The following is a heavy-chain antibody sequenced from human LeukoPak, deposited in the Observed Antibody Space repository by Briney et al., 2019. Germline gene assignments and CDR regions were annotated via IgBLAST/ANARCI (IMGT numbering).Heavy chain of an antibody. V-gene: IGHV3-30*02. J-gene: IGHJ6*03. CDR2: IRYDGSNK. D-gene: IGHD1-26*01. Sequence: PGGSLRLSCAASGFTFSSYAMHWVRQAPGKGLEWVAFIRYDGSNKYYADSVKGRFTISRDNSKNTLYLQMNSLRGEDTAVYYCAKDGDTMSGTYYYDMDVWGKGTTVTIS. CDR3: AKDGDTMSGTYYYDMDV. CDR1: GFTFSSYA.